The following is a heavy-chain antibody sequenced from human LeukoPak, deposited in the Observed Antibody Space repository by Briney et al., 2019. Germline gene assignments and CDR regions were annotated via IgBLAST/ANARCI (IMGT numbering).Heavy chain of an antibody. V-gene: IGHV3-66*01. J-gene: IGHJ4*02. D-gene: IGHD1-26*01. CDR2: IYSNGRT. CDR3: ARDKKQLRYFDY. CDR1: GFTVSSNF. Sequence: GGSLRLSCAASGFTVSSNFMSWVRQAPGKGLEWVSVIYSNGRTTYADSVKGRFTISRDNSKNTLYLQMNSLRAEDTAVYYCARDKKQLRYFDYWGQGTLVTVSS.